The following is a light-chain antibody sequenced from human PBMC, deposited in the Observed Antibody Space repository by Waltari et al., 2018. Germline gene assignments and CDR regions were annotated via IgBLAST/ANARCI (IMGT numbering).Light chain of an antibody. CDR1: SSDVGGYNY. J-gene: IGLJ1*01. V-gene: IGLV2-14*03. Sequence: QSALTQPASVSGSPGQSITISCTGTSSDVGGYNYVSWYQQHPGKAPKLMIYDVSNRPSGVYNRFSCSKSGNTASLTISGLQAEDEADYYCSSYTSSSSPYVFGTGTKVTVL. CDR2: DVS. CDR3: SSYTSSSSPYV.